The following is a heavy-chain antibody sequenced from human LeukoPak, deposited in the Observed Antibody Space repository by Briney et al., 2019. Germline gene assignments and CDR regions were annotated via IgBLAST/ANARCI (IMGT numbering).Heavy chain of an antibody. Sequence: SGGSLRLSCAASGFTFSSYWMSWVRQAPGKGLEWVANIKQDGSEKYYVDSVKGRFTISRDNAKNSLYLQMNSLRAEDTAVYYRARDLGSKWQARDYWGQGTLVTVSS. D-gene: IGHD2-15*01. CDR1: GFTFSSYW. V-gene: IGHV3-7*01. CDR2: IKQDGSEK. J-gene: IGHJ4*02. CDR3: ARDLGSKWQARDY.